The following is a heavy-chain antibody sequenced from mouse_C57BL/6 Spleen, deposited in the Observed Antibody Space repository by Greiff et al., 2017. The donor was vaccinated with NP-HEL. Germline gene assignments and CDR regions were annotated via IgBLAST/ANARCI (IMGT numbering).Heavy chain of an antibody. V-gene: IGHV1-54*01. CDR1: GYAFTNYL. D-gene: IGHD1-1*01. Sequence: QVQLQQSGAELVRPGTSVKVSCKASGYAFTNYLIEWVKQRPGQGLEWIGVINPGSGGTNYNEKFKGKATLTADKSSSTAYMQLSSLTSEDSAVYSGAGGGNYGSSYWYLDVGAQGPRSPSPQ. CDR2: INPGSGGT. J-gene: IGHJ1*03. CDR3: AGGGNYGSSYWYLDV.